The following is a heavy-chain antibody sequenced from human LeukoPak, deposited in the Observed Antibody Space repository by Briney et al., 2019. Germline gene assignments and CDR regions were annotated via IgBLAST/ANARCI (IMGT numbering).Heavy chain of an antibody. CDR2: ISGSGGST. CDR3: GKDRVAAAGTGSGFDY. Sequence: GGSLRLSCAASGFTFSGYAMSWVRQAPGKGLEWVSAISGSGGSTYYADSVKGRFTISRDNSKNTLYLQMNSLRAEDTAVYYCGKDRVAAAGTGSGFDYWGQATLVTVSS. CDR1: GFTFSGYA. V-gene: IGHV3-23*01. J-gene: IGHJ4*02. D-gene: IGHD6-13*01.